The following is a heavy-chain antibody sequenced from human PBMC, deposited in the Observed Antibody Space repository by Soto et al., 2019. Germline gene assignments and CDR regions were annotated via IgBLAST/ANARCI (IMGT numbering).Heavy chain of an antibody. CDR3: AGSGPHAGY. D-gene: IGHD3-10*01. V-gene: IGHV1-18*01. Sequence: QVQLVQSGAEVKKPGASVKVSCKASGYTFTNYRISWVRQAPGQGLEWMGWISAYNGNTNYAQKLQGRVTMTTDTSTSTDYMELRRLRSDDAAVYYWAGSGPHAGYWGQGTLVTVSS. CDR2: ISAYNGNT. J-gene: IGHJ4*02. CDR1: GYTFTNYR.